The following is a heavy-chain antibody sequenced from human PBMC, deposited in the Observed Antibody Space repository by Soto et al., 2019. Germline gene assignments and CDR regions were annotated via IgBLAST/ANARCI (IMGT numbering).Heavy chain of an antibody. V-gene: IGHV3-21*01. CDR2: ISGTGSYI. CDR3: GRDYYYDRSGYSPLDY. CDR1: GFTFRSYS. D-gene: IGHD3-22*01. Sequence: PGGSLRLSCAASGFTFRSYSMNWFRQAPGKGLEWVSSISGTGSYISYADSVKGRFTISRDNAKNSLDLQMNSLRAEDTAVYYCGRDYYYDRSGYSPLDYWGQGTLVTVSS. J-gene: IGHJ4*02.